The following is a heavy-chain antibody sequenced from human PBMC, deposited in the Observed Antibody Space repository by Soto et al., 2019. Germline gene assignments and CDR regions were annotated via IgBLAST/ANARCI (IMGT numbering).Heavy chain of an antibody. V-gene: IGHV4-59*01. Sequence: QVQLQESGPGLVKPSETLSLTCTVSGGSISPYYWSWIRQPPGKGLEWIGFIYYRGSTNYNPSLKSRVTISADTSQNQFSLMLTSVTAADTAVYYCARPRSSGYAGEFDYWGQGTLVTVSS. D-gene: IGHD3-22*01. CDR1: GGSISPYY. CDR2: IYYRGST. CDR3: ARPRSSGYAGEFDY. J-gene: IGHJ4*02.